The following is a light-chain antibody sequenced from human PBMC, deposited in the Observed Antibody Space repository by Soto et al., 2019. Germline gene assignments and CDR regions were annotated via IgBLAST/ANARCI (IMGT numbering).Light chain of an antibody. CDR2: AAS. J-gene: IGKJ2*01. Sequence: DIQMTQSPSSLSASVGDRVTITFRASQSISSYLNWYQQKPGKAPKLLIYAASSLQSGVPSRFSGSGSGTDFTLTISSLQSEEFATYYCQQSYSTPYTFGQGTKLEIK. V-gene: IGKV1-39*01. CDR3: QQSYSTPYT. CDR1: QSISSY.